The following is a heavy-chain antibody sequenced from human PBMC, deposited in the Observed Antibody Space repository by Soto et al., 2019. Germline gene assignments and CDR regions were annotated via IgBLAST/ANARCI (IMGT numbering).Heavy chain of an antibody. CDR3: ARVGTCYVSGSQYYSDF. CDR1: GFSFRSYY. CDR2: ISSSSSYI. D-gene: IGHD3-10*01. V-gene: IGHV3-21*01. Sequence: EVQLVESGGGLVKPGGSLRLSCAASGFSFRSYYMNWVRQAPGKGLAWVPSISSSSSYINYADSVKGRFTISRDNAKNSLYMQMNSLRAEDTSVYYCARVGTCYVSGSQYYSDFWGQGTLVTVSS. J-gene: IGHJ4*02.